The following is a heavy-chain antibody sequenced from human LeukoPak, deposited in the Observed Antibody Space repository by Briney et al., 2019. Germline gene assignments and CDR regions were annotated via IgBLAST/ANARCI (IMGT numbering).Heavy chain of an antibody. J-gene: IGHJ4*02. CDR3: ATSIFGVVTPFDY. CDR2: FDPEDGET. D-gene: IGHD3-3*01. Sequence: ASVKVSCKVSGYTLTELSMHWVRQAPGKGLEWMGGFDPEDGETIYAQKFQGRVTMTEDTSTDTAYTELSSLRSEDTAVYYCATSIFGVVTPFDYWGQGTLVTVSS. V-gene: IGHV1-24*01. CDR1: GYTLTELS.